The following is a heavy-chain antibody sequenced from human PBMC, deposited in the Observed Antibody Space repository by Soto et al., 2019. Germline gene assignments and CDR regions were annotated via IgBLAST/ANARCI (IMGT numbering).Heavy chain of an antibody. V-gene: IGHV3-23*01. CDR3: AKEFTVSTHI. CDR2: ISESGDNT. CDR1: GFYQSSYA. J-gene: IGHJ1*01. Sequence: GSLRLSCVASGFYQSSYAMNWVRQGPGKGLEWVSGISESGDNTYYADSVKGRFSISRDNSKNTLYLQMSSLTAEDTALYYCAKEFTVSTHIWGRGTLVTVSS. D-gene: IGHD4-17*01.